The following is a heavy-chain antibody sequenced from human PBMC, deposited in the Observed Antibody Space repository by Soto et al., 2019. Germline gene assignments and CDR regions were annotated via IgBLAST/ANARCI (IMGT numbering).Heavy chain of an antibody. CDR3: ARFPPPVAGEPPFDY. D-gene: IGHD6-19*01. CDR1: GGSIIRGGYY. Sequence: EALSLTCTVSGGSIIRGGYYWSWVRQAPGKGLEWVSYIGIGSSTTYYADSVKGRFTISRDNAKNSLYLQMNSLRAEDTAVYYCARFPPPVAGEPPFDYWGQGTLVTVSS. J-gene: IGHJ4*02. V-gene: IGHV3-48*01. CDR2: IGIGSSTT.